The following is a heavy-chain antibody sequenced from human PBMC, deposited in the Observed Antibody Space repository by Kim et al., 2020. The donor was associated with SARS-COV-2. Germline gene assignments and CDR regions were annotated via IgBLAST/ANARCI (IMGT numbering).Heavy chain of an antibody. J-gene: IGHJ4*02. D-gene: IGHD3-22*01. Sequence: SVKVSCKASGGTFSSYAISWVRQAPGQGLEWMGGIIPIFGTANYAQKFQGRVTITADESTSTAYMELSSLRSEDTAVYYCARARAYYDSSGYYRYYFDYWGQGTLVTVSS. CDR2: IIPIFGTA. CDR3: ARARAYYDSSGYYRYYFDY. V-gene: IGHV1-69*13. CDR1: GGTFSSYA.